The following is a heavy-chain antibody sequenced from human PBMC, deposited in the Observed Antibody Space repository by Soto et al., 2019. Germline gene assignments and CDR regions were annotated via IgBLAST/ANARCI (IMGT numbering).Heavy chain of an antibody. J-gene: IGHJ4*02. Sequence: SETLSLTCTVSGGSISSGGYYWTWIRQHPGKGLEWIGYIHYSGSTYYNPSLKSRVTISVDTSKNQFSLKLSSVTAADTAVYYCAREGSGYNYAFDYWGQGTLVTVSS. CDR3: AREGSGYNYAFDY. CDR1: GGSISSGGYY. D-gene: IGHD5-12*01. CDR2: IHYSGST. V-gene: IGHV4-31*03.